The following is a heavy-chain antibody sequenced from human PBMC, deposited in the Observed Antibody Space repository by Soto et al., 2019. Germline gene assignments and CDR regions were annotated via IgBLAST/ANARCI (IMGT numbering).Heavy chain of an antibody. CDR2: IRSKANSYAT. Sequence: GGSLRLSCAASWFTFSGSAMHWVRQASGKGLEWVGRIRSKANSYATAYAASVKGRFTISRDDSKNTAYLQMNSLKTEDTAVYYCTRPPPYNWNDGSFWFDPWGQGTLVTVSS. CDR3: TRPPPYNWNDGSFWFDP. D-gene: IGHD1-20*01. CDR1: WFTFSGSA. J-gene: IGHJ5*02. V-gene: IGHV3-73*01.